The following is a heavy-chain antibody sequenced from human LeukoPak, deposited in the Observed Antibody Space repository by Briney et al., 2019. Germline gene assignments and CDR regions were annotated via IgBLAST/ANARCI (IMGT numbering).Heavy chain of an antibody. CDR3: ARDYKYFDY. J-gene: IGHJ4*02. CDR1: GFTFSTYA. D-gene: IGHD1-1*01. V-gene: IGHV3-21*01. Sequence: PGGSLRLSCAASGFTFSTYAMSWVRQAPGKGLEWVSSITSSSSYTHYVDSVKGRFTISRDNAKNSLYLQMNSLRAEDTAVYYCARDYKYFDYWGQGTLVTVS. CDR2: ITSSSSYT.